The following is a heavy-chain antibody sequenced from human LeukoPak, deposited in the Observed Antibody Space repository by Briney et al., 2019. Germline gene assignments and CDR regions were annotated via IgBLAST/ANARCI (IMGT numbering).Heavy chain of an antibody. CDR3: ARDRGYSYAFDY. CDR1: GGSISSYY. D-gene: IGHD5-18*01. CDR2: IYTSGST. V-gene: IGHV4-4*07. J-gene: IGHJ4*02. Sequence: SETLSLTCTVSGGSISSYYWSWIRQPAGKGLEWIGRIYTSGSTNYNPSLKSRVTISIDTSKKQFSLKLNSVTAADTAVYYCARDRGYSYAFDYWGQGTLVTVSS.